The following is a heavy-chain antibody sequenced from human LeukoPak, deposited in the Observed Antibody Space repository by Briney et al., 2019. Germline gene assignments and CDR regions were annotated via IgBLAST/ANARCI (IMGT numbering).Heavy chain of an antibody. CDR2: SRNRAHSYIT. D-gene: IGHD6-13*01. V-gene: IGHV3-72*01. CDR1: GFTFSDHY. Sequence: GGSLRLSCAASGFTFSDHYMDWVRQAPGKGLDWIGRSRNRAHSYITEYAASVKGRFPVSRADPENSLYLQMNSLKTDDTAVYYCATSSYSSKWLIDYRGQGTLVTISS. J-gene: IGHJ4*02. CDR3: ATSSYSSKWLIDY.